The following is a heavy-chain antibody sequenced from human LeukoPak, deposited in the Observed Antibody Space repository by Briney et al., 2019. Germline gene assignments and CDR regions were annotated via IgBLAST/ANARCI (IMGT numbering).Heavy chain of an antibody. D-gene: IGHD1-26*01. J-gene: IGHJ4*02. CDR2: IYSGGST. Sequence: GRSLRLSCAASGFTVSSNYMSWVRQAPGKGLEWVSVIYSGGSTYYADSVKGRFTISRDDSKNTVYLQMNSLRAEDTAVYYCASPQGHSGSYAYWGQGTLVTVSS. CDR3: ASPQGHSGSYAY. V-gene: IGHV3-66*01. CDR1: GFTVSSNY.